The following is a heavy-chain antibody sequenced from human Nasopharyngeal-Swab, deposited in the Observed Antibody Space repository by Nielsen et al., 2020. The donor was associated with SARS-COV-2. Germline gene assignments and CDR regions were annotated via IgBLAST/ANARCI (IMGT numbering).Heavy chain of an antibody. Sequence: GGSLRLSCAASGFTFSSFWMNWVRQAPGKGLEWVANIKQDGSEKYYVDSVKGRFTISRDNAKNSLYLQMNSLRAKDTAVYYCARDNSGGTSVGFDPWGQGTLVTVSS. CDR3: ARDNSGGTSVGFDP. D-gene: IGHD2-15*01. J-gene: IGHJ5*02. V-gene: IGHV3-7*01. CDR1: GFTFSSFW. CDR2: IKQDGSEK.